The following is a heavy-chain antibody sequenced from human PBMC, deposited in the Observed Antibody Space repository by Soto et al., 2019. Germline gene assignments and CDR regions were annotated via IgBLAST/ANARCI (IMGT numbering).Heavy chain of an antibody. CDR2: INAGNGNT. CDR3: ARDVVDCGGDCRTGHPMDV. Sequence: ASVKVSCKASGYTFTSYAMHWVRQAPGQRLEWMGWINAGNGNTKYSQKFQGRVTITRDTSASTAYMELSSLRSEDTAVYYCARDVVDCGGDCRTGHPMDVWGQGTPVTVSS. D-gene: IGHD2-21*02. J-gene: IGHJ6*02. CDR1: GYTFTSYA. V-gene: IGHV1-3*01.